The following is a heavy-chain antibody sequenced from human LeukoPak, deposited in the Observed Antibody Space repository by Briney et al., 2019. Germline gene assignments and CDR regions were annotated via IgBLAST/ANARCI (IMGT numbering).Heavy chain of an antibody. V-gene: IGHV3-48*01. D-gene: IGHD2-2*01. CDR1: GFTFSSYS. CDR2: ISSSSSAI. J-gene: IGHJ4*02. Sequence: GGSLRLSCAASGFTFSSYSMNWVRQAPGKGLEWVSYISSSSSAIYYADSVKGRFTISRDNAKNSLYLQMNSLRAEDTATYYCAGYCSTTSCYDFDYWGQGTLVTVSS. CDR3: AGYCSTTSCYDFDY.